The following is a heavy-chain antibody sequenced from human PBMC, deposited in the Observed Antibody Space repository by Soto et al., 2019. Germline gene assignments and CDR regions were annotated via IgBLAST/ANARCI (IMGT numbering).Heavy chain of an antibody. V-gene: IGHV3-48*01. CDR3: AKGQYSYGPFDY. CDR1: GFSFSNYN. J-gene: IGHJ4*02. Sequence: GGSLRLSCVASGFSFSNYNMNWVRQAPGKGLEWVSYITDSSDTVHYADSVRGRFTISRDNSKNTLYLQMNSLRAEDTAVYYCAKGQYSYGPFDYWGQGTLVTVSS. CDR2: ITDSSDTV. D-gene: IGHD5-18*01.